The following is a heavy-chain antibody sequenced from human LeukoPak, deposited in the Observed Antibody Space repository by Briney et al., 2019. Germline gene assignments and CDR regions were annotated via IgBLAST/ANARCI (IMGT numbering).Heavy chain of an antibody. CDR1: GFTFTRAA. CDR3: AADSRYCDGDCYDY. J-gene: IGHJ4*02. Sequence: SVKVSCKASGFTFTRAAIQWVRQARGQRLEWIGWIVVGSGNANYAQKFQERVTITRDMSTSTAYMELSSLRSEDTAVYYCAADSRYCDGDCYDYWGQGTLVTVSS. V-gene: IGHV1-58*02. D-gene: IGHD2-21*01. CDR2: IVVGSGNA.